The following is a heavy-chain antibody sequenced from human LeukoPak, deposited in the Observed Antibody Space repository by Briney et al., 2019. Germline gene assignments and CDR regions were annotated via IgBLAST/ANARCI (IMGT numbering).Heavy chain of an antibody. CDR1: GGSISSSSYY. CDR3: AIFCPDGYKHYFDY. CDR2: IYYSGST. Sequence: PSETLSLTCTVSGGSISSSSYYWGWIRQPPGKGLEWIGSIYYSGSTYYNPSLKSRVTISVDTSKNQFSLKLSSVTAADTAVYYCAIFCPDGYKHYFDYWGQGTLVTVSS. D-gene: IGHD5-24*01. J-gene: IGHJ4*02. V-gene: IGHV4-39*01.